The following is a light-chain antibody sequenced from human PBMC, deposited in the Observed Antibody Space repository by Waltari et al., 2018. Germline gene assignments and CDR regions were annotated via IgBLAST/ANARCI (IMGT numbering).Light chain of an antibody. J-gene: IGKJ5*01. CDR2: WAS. Sequence: DIVMTQSPDSLAVSLGERAPINCKSSQSVLYSSNNKNYVAWYQQKPGQPPKLLVDWASTRESGVPDRFSAGGSGTDFTLTISSLQAEDVAVYYCQQFYTTPMTFGQGTRLEIK. V-gene: IGKV4-1*01. CDR1: QSVLYSSNNKNY. CDR3: QQFYTTPMT.